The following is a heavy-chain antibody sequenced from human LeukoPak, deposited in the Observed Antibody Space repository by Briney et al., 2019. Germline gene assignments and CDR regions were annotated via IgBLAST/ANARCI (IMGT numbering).Heavy chain of an antibody. D-gene: IGHD5-18*01. Sequence: GASVKVSCKASGYTFTSCDINWVRQATGQGLEWMGWMNPNSGNTGYAQKFQGRVTITRNTSISTAYMELSSLRSEDTAVYYCARSGYSYGSDYFDYWGQGTLVTVSS. CDR1: GYTFTSCD. V-gene: IGHV1-8*03. J-gene: IGHJ4*02. CDR2: MNPNSGNT. CDR3: ARSGYSYGSDYFDY.